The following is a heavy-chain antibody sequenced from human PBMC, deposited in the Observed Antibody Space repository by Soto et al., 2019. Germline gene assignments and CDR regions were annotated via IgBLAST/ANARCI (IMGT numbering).Heavy chain of an antibody. V-gene: IGHV3-23*01. CDR3: GKELQTAASYFHSGMDV. CDR1: GFTFSSYA. CDR2: ISGSAIYT. J-gene: IGHJ6*02. Sequence: EVQLLESGGGLVQPGGSLRLSCAASGFTFSSYAMSWVRQAPGKGLEWVSTISGSAIYTYYADSVKGRFTISRDNSKNSVSLQMNTLRAEDTAVYYCGKELQTAASYFHSGMDVWGQGTTVTVSS.